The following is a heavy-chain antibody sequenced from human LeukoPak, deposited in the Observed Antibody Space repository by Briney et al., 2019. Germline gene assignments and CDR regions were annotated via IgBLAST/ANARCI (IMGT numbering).Heavy chain of an antibody. CDR1: GYSFTSYW. D-gene: IGHD3-22*01. CDR2: IYAGDSDT. Sequence: GESLKISCKGSGYSFTSYWIGWVRPMPGKGLEWMGIIYAGDSDTRYSPSFQGQVTISSDKSISTAYLQWSSLKASDTAMYYCARTYYYDTSGYYHSGLGAFDIWGQGTMVTVSS. CDR3: ARTYYYDTSGYYHSGLGAFDI. V-gene: IGHV5-51*01. J-gene: IGHJ3*02.